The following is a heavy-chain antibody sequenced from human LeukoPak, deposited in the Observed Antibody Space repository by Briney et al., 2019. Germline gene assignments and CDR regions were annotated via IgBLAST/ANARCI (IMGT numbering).Heavy chain of an antibody. D-gene: IGHD5-24*01. CDR1: AFTFKAYT. CDR3: ARTVDGHFDF. V-gene: IGHV3-21*01. CDR2: ISTAGNLI. J-gene: IGHJ4*02. Sequence: GGSLRLSCVASAFTFKAYTLNWVRQTPGKWLEWVSYISTAGNLINYADSVRGRFTISRDNAKNSLYLYMSSLTPEDTAVYYCARTVDGHFDFRGQGTLVTVSS.